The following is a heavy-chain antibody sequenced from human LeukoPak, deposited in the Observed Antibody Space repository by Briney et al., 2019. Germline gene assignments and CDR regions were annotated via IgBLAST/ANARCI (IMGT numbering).Heavy chain of an antibody. D-gene: IGHD3-9*01. V-gene: IGHV3-30*02. CDR3: AKDKELRYFDWLFDLDY. Sequence: GGSLRLSCAASGFIFSSYGMHWVRQAPGKGLEWVAFIRYDGSNKYYADSVKGRFTISRDNSKNTLYLQMNSLRAEDTAVYYCAKDKELRYFDWLFDLDYWGQGTLVTVSS. CDR1: GFIFSSYG. J-gene: IGHJ4*02. CDR2: IRYDGSNK.